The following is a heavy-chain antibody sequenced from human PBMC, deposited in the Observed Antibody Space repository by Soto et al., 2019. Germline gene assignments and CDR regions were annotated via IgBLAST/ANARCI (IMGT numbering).Heavy chain of an antibody. CDR3: ARYRISGSWSKFDY. D-gene: IGHD6-13*01. CDR1: GLTISSASYY. CDR2: IYYNGST. Sequence: SETLSLTCSVSGLTISSASYYWSWIRQHPGKGLEGVGNIYYNGSTYYSPSLKSRVTVWFDTSKNQFSLRLTSVTAADTAVYYCARYRISGSWSKFDYWGQGTRVTVSS. V-gene: IGHV4-31*03. J-gene: IGHJ4*02.